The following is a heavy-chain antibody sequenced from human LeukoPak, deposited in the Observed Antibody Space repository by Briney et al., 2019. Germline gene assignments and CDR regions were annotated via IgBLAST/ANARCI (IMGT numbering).Heavy chain of an antibody. D-gene: IGHD4/OR15-4a*01. CDR3: VRGARYFQY. V-gene: IGHV3-64D*06. Sequence: GGSLRLSCSASGFIFSNYGMYWVRQAPGKGLEFVSAISSDGDNTFYADSVKGRFTISRDNSKNTLYLQTSSLRGEDTAVYYCVRGARYFQYWGQGTLVTVSS. J-gene: IGHJ4*02. CDR2: ISSDGDNT. CDR1: GFIFSNYG.